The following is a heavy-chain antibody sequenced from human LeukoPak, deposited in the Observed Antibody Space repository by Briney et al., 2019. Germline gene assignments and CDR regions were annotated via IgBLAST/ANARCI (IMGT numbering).Heavy chain of an antibody. J-gene: IGHJ4*02. CDR3: AARASGVAAAGTVRY. V-gene: IGHV3-43D*03. D-gene: IGHD6-13*01. Sequence: GGSLRLSCAASGFTFDDYAMHWVRQAPGKGLEWVSLISWDGGSTYYADSVKGRFTTSRDNSKNSLYLQMNSLRAEGTALYYCAARASGVAAAGTVRYWGQGTLVTVSS. CDR1: GFTFDDYA. CDR2: ISWDGGST.